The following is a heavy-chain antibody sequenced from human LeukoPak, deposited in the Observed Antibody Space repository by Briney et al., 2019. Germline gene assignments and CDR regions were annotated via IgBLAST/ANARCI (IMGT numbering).Heavy chain of an antibody. D-gene: IGHD4-11*01. CDR2: IYPGDYDT. J-gene: IGHJ4*02. Sequence: GESLKISCKGSGYSFSNYWIAWVRQMPGKGPEYMGIIYPGDYDTRYSPSFRGQVTISVDKSIATAYLQWASLKASDTATYYCARAPTSVSNPYYFDSWGQGTLVTVSS. CDR3: ARAPTSVSNPYYFDS. CDR1: GYSFSNYW. V-gene: IGHV5-51*01.